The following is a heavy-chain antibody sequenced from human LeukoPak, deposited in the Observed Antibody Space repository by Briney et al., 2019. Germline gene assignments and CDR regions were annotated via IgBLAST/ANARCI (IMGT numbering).Heavy chain of an antibody. J-gene: IGHJ4*02. CDR3: AGEEIQLWTRSGIDY. CDR1: RYTFTGYY. CDR2: INPNSGGT. D-gene: IGHD5-18*01. Sequence: ASVKVSCKASRYTFTGYYMHWVRQAPGQGLEWMGWINPNSGGTNYAQKFQGRVTMTRDTSISTAYMELSRLRSDDTAVYYCAGEEIQLWTRSGIDYWGQGTLVTVSS. V-gene: IGHV1-2*02.